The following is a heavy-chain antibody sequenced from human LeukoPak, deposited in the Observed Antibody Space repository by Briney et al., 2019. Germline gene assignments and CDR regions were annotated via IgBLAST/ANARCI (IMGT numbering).Heavy chain of an antibody. D-gene: IGHD3-10*01. CDR1: GYTSTSYG. Sequence: ASVKVSCKASGYTSTSYGISWVRQAPGQGLEWMGWISAYDGNTNYAQKFQGRVTMTRNTSISTAYMELSSLTSEDTAVYYCARDGSGSYYDRGWFDPWGQGTLVTVSS. CDR2: ISAYDGNT. J-gene: IGHJ5*02. V-gene: IGHV1-18*01. CDR3: ARDGSGSYYDRGWFDP.